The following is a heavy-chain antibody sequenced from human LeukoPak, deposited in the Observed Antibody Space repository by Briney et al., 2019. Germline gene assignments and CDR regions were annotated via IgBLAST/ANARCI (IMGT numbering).Heavy chain of an antibody. Sequence: GGSLRLSCAASGFTFSSYSMNWVRQAPGKGLEWVSSISSSSSYIYYADSVKGRFTISRDNAKNSLYLQMNSLRAEDTAVYYCARDSSYDSSGYYYRTMDVWGQGTTVTVSS. CDR1: GFTFSSYS. CDR2: ISSSSSYI. D-gene: IGHD3-22*01. CDR3: ARDSSYDSSGYYYRTMDV. J-gene: IGHJ6*02. V-gene: IGHV3-21*04.